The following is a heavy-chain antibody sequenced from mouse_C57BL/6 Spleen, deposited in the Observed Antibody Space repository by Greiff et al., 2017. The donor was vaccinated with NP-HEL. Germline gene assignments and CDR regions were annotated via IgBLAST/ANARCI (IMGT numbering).Heavy chain of an antibody. CDR2: IYPRSGNT. CDR1: GYTFTSYG. D-gene: IGHD2-3*01. Sequence: VKLIESGAELARPGASVKLSCKASGYTFTSYGISWVKQRTGQGLEWIGEIYPRSGNTYYNEKFKGKATLTADKSSSTAYMELRSLTSEDSAVYFCARWGYDGPYFDYWGQGTTLTVSS. V-gene: IGHV1-81*01. J-gene: IGHJ2*01. CDR3: ARWGYDGPYFDY.